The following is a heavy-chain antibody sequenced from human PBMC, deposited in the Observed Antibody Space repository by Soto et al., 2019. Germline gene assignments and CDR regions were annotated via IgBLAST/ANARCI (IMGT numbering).Heavy chain of an antibody. CDR2: ISSSGSTI. Sequence: LRLSCAASGFTFSDYYMSWIRQAPGKGLEWVSYISSSGSTIYYADSVKGRFTISRDNAKNSLYLQMNSLRAEDTAVYYCASPCSSTSCYYYYMDVWGKGTTVTVSS. CDR1: GFTFSDYY. D-gene: IGHD2-2*01. J-gene: IGHJ6*03. V-gene: IGHV3-11*01. CDR3: ASPCSSTSCYYYYMDV.